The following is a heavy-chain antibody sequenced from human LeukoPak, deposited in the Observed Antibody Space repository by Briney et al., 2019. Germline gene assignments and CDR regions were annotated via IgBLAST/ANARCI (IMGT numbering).Heavy chain of an antibody. J-gene: IGHJ4*02. CDR2: ISSSSDTI. CDR1: GFTFSSYS. CDR3: ASPVSYDSSGPDY. D-gene: IGHD3-22*01. V-gene: IGHV3-48*01. Sequence: GGSLRLSCAASGFTFSSYSMNWVRRAPGKGLEWVSYISSSSDTIYYADSVKGRFTVSRDNAKNSLYLQMNSPRAEDTAVYYCASPVSYDSSGPDYWGQGTLVTVSS.